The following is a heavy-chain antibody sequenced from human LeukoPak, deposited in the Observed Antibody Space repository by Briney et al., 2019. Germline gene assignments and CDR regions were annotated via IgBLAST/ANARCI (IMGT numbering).Heavy chain of an antibody. V-gene: IGHV1-2*02. J-gene: IGHJ6*02. CDR2: INPNSGGT. CDR1: GYTFTGYY. D-gene: IGHD6-13*01. Sequence: ASVKVSCKASGYTFTGYYMHWVRQAPGQGLEWMGWINPNSGGTNYAQKFQGRVTMTRDTSISTAYMELSRLRSDDTAVYYCARDGLGFGSAGTPRYYYGMDVWGQGTTVTVSS. CDR3: ARDGLGFGSAGTPRYYYGMDV.